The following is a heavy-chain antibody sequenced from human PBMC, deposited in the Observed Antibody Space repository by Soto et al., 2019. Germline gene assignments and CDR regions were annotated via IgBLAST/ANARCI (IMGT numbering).Heavy chain of an antibody. CDR3: ARGRDQPPVGLYFES. D-gene: IGHD1-26*01. CDR1: GGAFNNYI. V-gene: IGHV1-69*01. Sequence: QVQLVQSGAEVKKPGSSVTVSCKASGGAFNNYIFDWVRQAPGRGLEWMGGIIPMFGTPKYAQTFQDRITISADVSTGTAYMELTSLRFDDTAIYYCARGRDQPPVGLYFESWVEGTRVTVSS. CDR2: IIPMFGTP. J-gene: IGHJ4*02.